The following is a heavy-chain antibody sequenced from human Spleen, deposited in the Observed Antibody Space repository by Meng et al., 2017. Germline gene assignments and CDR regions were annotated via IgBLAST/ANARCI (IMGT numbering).Heavy chain of an antibody. V-gene: IGHV3-66*02. CDR2: IYSGGST. J-gene: IGHJ4*02. CDR1: GFTFSNAW. Sequence: GGSLRLSCAASGFTFSNAWMSWVRQAPGKGLEWVSVIYSGGSTYYADSVKGRFTISRDNSKNTLYLQMNSLRAEDTAVYYCARPSDSSGHVDSWGQGTLVTFSS. CDR3: ARPSDSSGHVDS. D-gene: IGHD3-22*01.